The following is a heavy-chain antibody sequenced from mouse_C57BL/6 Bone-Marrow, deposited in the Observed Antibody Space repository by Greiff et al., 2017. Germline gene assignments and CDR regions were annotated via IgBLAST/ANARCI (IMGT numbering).Heavy chain of an antibody. V-gene: IGHV1-18*01. CDR2: INPNNGGT. CDR1: GYTFTDYN. J-gene: IGHJ4*01. Sequence: EVKLMESGPELVKPGASVKIPCKASGYTFTDYNMDWVKQSHGKSLEWIGDINPNNGGTIYNQKFKGKATLTVDKSSSTAYMKLRSLTSEDTTVYYCAGSGYYYYAMDYWGQGTSVTVSS. CDR3: AGSGYYYYAMDY. D-gene: IGHD1-1*01.